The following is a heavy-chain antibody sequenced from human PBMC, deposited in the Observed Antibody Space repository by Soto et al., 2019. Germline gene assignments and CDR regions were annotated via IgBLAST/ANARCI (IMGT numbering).Heavy chain of an antibody. CDR3: ARSMVRGVITTFDY. V-gene: IGHV1-69*13. Sequence: SVKVSCKASGGTFSSYAISWVRQAPGQGLEWMGGIIPIFGTANYAQKFQGRVTITADESTSTAYMELSSLRSEDTAVYYCARSMVRGVITTFDYWGQGTLVTVSS. CDR2: IIPIFGTA. CDR1: GGTFSSYA. D-gene: IGHD3-10*01. J-gene: IGHJ4*02.